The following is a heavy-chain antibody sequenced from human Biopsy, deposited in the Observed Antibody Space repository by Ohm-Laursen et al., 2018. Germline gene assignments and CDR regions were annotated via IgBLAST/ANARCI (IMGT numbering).Heavy chain of an antibody. J-gene: IGHJ3*02. CDR3: ARWTPEYDSSRYYLDAFDI. CDR1: GGSLSSYY. CDR2: IYSSGST. D-gene: IGHD3-22*01. Sequence: SDTLSLTCTASGGSLSSYYWSWIRQPAGKGLEGIGRIYSSGSTNYNPSLKSRVTLSMDTSKRQFSLKLRLVTAADTAVYYCARWTPEYDSSRYYLDAFDIWGQGTKVTVSS. V-gene: IGHV4-4*07.